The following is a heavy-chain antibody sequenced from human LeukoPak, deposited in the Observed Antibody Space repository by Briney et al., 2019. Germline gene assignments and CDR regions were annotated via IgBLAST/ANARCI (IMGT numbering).Heavy chain of an antibody. V-gene: IGHV4-34*01. CDR2: INHSGST. CDR3: ARTPRYSRAAPHWYFDF. Sequence: PSETLSLTCAVYGGSFSGYYWSWIRQPPGKGLEWIGEINHSGSTNYNPSLKSRVTISVDTSKNQFSLKLSSVTAADTGVYYCARTPRYSRAAPHWYFDFWGRGTLVTVSS. D-gene: IGHD6-13*01. CDR1: GGSFSGYY. J-gene: IGHJ2*01.